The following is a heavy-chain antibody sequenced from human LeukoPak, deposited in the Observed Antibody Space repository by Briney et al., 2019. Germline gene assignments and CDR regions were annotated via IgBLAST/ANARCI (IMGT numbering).Heavy chain of an antibody. CDR2: ISGSGGRT. CDR1: GFTFSNYA. Sequence: GGSLRLSYAASGFTFSNYAFVWVRQAPGKGLEWVSAISGSGGRTIHADSVKGRFTISRDNSRNTLYLQMNSLNADDTAMYYCGRDPNGDYIGAFDFWGQGTMVGVSS. V-gene: IGHV3-23*01. D-gene: IGHD4-17*01. CDR3: GRDPNGDYIGAFDF. J-gene: IGHJ3*01.